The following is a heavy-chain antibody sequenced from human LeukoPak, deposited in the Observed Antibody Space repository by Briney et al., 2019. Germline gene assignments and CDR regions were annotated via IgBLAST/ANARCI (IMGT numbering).Heavy chain of an antibody. V-gene: IGHV4-39*01. CDR3: ARTLGIAATHWFDP. CDR1: GGSISSSSYY. Sequence: PSETLSLTCTVSGGSISSSSYYWGWIRQPPGKGLEWIGSIYYSGSTYYNPSLKSRVTISVDTSKNQFSLKLSSVTAADTAVYYCARTLGIAATHWFDPWGQGTLDTVSS. J-gene: IGHJ5*02. D-gene: IGHD6-13*01. CDR2: IYYSGST.